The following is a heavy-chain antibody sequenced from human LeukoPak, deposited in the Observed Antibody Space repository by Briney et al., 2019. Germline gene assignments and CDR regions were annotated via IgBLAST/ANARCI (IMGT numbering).Heavy chain of an antibody. Sequence: GGSLRLSCAASGFTFSSYWMIRVRQAPGKGLEWVANIRQDGSEKYYVASVRGRFTISRDNAKNTLYLQMNSLRAEDTAVYYCARDLRYSYGSDYWGQGTLVTVSS. V-gene: IGHV3-7*01. J-gene: IGHJ4*02. CDR1: GFTFSSYW. CDR2: IRQDGSEK. CDR3: ARDLRYSYGSDY. D-gene: IGHD5-18*01.